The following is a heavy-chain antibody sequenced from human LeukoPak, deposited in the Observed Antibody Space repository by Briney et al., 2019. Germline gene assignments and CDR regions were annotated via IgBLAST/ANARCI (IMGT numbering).Heavy chain of an antibody. D-gene: IGHD2-15*01. CDR2: IKEDGSEK. Sequence: GGSLRLSCAASRFTFSNYWMIWVRQAPGKGLEWVANIKEDGSEKYYVDSVKGRFTISRDNAKNSLYLQMNSLRDEDTAVYYCGRQYCSGGSCYSAFDAWGQGTMVTVSS. J-gene: IGHJ3*01. V-gene: IGHV3-7*04. CDR3: GRQYCSGGSCYSAFDA. CDR1: RFTFSNYW.